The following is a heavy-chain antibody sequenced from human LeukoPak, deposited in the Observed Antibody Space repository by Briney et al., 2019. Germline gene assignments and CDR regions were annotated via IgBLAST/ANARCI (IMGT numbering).Heavy chain of an antibody. CDR2: IYHSGST. V-gene: IGHV4-4*02. Sequence: SETLSLTCAVSGGSISSSNWWSWVRQPPGKGLEWIGEIYHSGSTNYNPSLKSRVTISVDKSKNQFSLKLSSVTAADTAVYYCARDRTTVIHDAFDIWGQGTMVTVSS. CDR3: ARDRTTVIHDAFDI. CDR1: GGSISSSNW. D-gene: IGHD4-17*01. J-gene: IGHJ3*02.